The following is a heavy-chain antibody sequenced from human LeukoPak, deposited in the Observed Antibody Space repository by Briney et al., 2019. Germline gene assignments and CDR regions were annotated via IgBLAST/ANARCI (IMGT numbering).Heavy chain of an antibody. CDR2: IYSGGST. CDR1: GFTVSSNY. V-gene: IGHV3-53*01. Sequence: GGSLRLSCAASGFTVSSNYMSWVRQAPGKGLEWVSVIYSGGSTYYADSVKGRFTISRDNSKNTLYLQMNSLRAEDTAVYYCAKDRHCSGGSCYSPLDYWGQGILVTVSS. CDR3: AKDRHCSGGSCYSPLDY. J-gene: IGHJ4*02. D-gene: IGHD2-15*01.